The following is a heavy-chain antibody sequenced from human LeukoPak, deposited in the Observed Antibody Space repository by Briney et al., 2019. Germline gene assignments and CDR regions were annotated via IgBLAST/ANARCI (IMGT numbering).Heavy chain of an antibody. CDR2: IKQDGIEI. CDR3: ARVGEFLHSPYYYMDV. Sequence: GGSLRLSCAASGFTFSSYWMTWVRQTPGKGLEWVANIKQDGIEIYYVDSVKGRFTISRDNAKNSLYMQMNSLRAEDTAVYYCARVGEFLHSPYYYMDVWGKGTTVTVSS. D-gene: IGHD3/OR15-3a*01. J-gene: IGHJ6*03. CDR1: GFTFSSYW. V-gene: IGHV3-7*01.